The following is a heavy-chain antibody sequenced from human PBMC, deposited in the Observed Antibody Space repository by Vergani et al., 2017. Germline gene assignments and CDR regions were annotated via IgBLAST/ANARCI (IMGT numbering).Heavy chain of an antibody. Sequence: QLQLQESGPGLVKPSETLSLICTVSGGSINPSSSFWGWIRQSPGKGLEWIGRPCPSGSTNYKPSLKSRVTMSIDTSKNQFSLKLTSVTAADTAVYYCATVAGPFDIWGQGTLVTVSS. D-gene: IGHD1-14*01. J-gene: IGHJ4*02. CDR2: PCPSGST. V-gene: IGHV4-39*07. CDR3: ATVAGPFDI. CDR1: GGSINPSSSF.